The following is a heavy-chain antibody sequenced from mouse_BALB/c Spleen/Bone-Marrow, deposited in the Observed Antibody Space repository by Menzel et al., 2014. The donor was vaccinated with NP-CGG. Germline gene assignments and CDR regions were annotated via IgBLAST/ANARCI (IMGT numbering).Heavy chain of an antibody. V-gene: IGHV1S56*01. J-gene: IGHJ4*01. CDR2: IYPGNVNT. CDR1: GYTFTSYY. CDR3: ARFYYGSSYAMDY. D-gene: IGHD1-1*01. Sequence: QVQLQQSGPELVKPGASVRISCKASGYTFTSYYIHWVKQGPGQGLEWIGWIYPGNVNTKYNEKFKGKATLTADKSSSTAYMQLSSLTSEDSAVYFCARFYYGSSYAMDYWGQGTSVTVSS.